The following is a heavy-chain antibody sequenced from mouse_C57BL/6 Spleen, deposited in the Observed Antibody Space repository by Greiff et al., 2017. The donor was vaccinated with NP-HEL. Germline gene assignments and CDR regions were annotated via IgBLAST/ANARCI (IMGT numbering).Heavy chain of an antibody. Sequence: VKLQQPGTELVKPGASVKLSCKASGYTFTSYWMHWVKQRPGQGLEWIGNINPSNGGTNYNGKFKGKATLTADKSSSTAYMQLSSLTSEDSAVYFCARHGVSDYGGWFAYWGQGTLVTVSA. D-gene: IGHD2-4*01. CDR1: GYTFTSYW. V-gene: IGHV1-53*01. J-gene: IGHJ3*01. CDR3: ARHGVSDYGGWFAY. CDR2: INPSNGGT.